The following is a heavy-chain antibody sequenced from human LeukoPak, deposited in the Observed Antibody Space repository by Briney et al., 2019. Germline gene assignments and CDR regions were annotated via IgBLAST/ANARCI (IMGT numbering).Heavy chain of an antibody. CDR3: ARQRGIAAAGDFDY. CDR2: INHSGST. CDR1: GESFSGYF. Sequence: PSETLSLTCAVYGESFSGYFWSWIRQPPGKGLEWIGEINHSGSTSYNPSLKSRVTISVDTSKNQFSLKLSSVTAADTAVYYCARQRGIAAAGDFDYWGQGTLVTVSS. J-gene: IGHJ4*02. V-gene: IGHV4-34*01. D-gene: IGHD6-13*01.